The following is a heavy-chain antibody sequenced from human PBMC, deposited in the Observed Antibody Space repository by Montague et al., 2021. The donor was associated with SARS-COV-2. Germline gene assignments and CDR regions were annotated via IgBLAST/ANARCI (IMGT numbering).Heavy chain of an antibody. CDR2: IYWDDDK. D-gene: IGHD5-24*01. V-gene: IGHV2-5*02. CDR3: AHSPIERGF. Sequence: PALVKPTQTLTLTCTFSGSSLNASGVGVGWIRQPPGKALEWLASIYWDDDKRYSPSLKDRLTITKDTSKSQVVLRMTNVDPVDTATYYCAHSPIERGFWGQGTLVTVSS. CDR1: GSSLNASGVG. J-gene: IGHJ4*02.